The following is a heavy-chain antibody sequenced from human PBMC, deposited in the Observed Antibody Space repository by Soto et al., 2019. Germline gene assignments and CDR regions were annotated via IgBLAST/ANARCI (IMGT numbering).Heavy chain of an antibody. D-gene: IGHD4-17*01. J-gene: IGHJ4*02. Sequence: GGALRLSCAGSGFTLSSDWMSWVRQAPGKGLEWVANIKQDGSEKYYVDSVKGRFTISRDNAKNSLYLQMNSLRAEDTAVYYCARDISDYGDCVWGQGT. CDR1: GFTLSSDW. CDR2: IKQDGSEK. CDR3: ARDISDYGDCV. V-gene: IGHV3-7*01.